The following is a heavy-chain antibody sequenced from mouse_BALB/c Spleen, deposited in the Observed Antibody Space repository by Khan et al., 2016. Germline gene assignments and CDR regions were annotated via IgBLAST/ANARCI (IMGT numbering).Heavy chain of an antibody. CDR1: GFSLTGYG. CDR2: IWGDGRT. CDR3: SSDYDGFAY. Sequence: QMQLEESGPGLVAPSQSLSITCTVSGFSLTGYGVNWVRQPPGKGLEWLGKIWGDGRTDYNSALKSRVSISKDNSKSQVFLTMNSLQTDDTANYYCSSDYDGFAYWGQGTLVIVSA. V-gene: IGHV2-6-7*01. J-gene: IGHJ3*01. D-gene: IGHD2-12*01.